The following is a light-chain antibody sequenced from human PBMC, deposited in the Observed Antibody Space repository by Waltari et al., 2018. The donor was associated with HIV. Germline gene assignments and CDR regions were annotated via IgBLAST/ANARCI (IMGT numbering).Light chain of an antibody. CDR3: QSADSSGTWL. CDR1: ALPKQY. V-gene: IGLV3-25*03. CDR2: KDS. J-gene: IGLJ3*02. Sequence: SFELTQPPSVSVSPGQTARITSPGDALPKQYPFWYQKKPAQAPFLVIYKDSERPSGMPERFSGCRSGTTVTLTSSGVQAEDEADYYCQSADSSGTWLFGGGTKLTVL.